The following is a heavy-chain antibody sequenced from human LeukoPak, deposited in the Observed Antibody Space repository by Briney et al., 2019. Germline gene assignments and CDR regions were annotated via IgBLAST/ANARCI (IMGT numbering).Heavy chain of an antibody. Sequence: VASVKVSCKASGYTFTSYDINWVRQATGQGLEWMGWMNPNSGNTGYAQKFQGRVTITRNTSISTAYMELSSLRSEDTAVHYCARGRGSSWYRWFDPWGQGTLVTVSS. CDR1: GYTFTSYD. V-gene: IGHV1-8*03. CDR2: MNPNSGNT. J-gene: IGHJ5*02. D-gene: IGHD6-13*01. CDR3: ARGRGSSWYRWFDP.